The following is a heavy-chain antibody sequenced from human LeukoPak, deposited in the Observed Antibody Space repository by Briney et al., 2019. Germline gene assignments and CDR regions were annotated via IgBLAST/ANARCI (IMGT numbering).Heavy chain of an antibody. V-gene: IGHV5-51*01. Sequence: GESLQISCKGSGYSFTTYWIAWVRQMPGKGLEWVGIIYPGDSDTRYSPSFQGQVTISADKSISTAYLQWSSLKASDTAMYYCATRLTGHFDPWGQGTLVTVSS. CDR2: IYPGDSDT. CDR3: ATRLTGHFDP. CDR1: GYSFTTYW. J-gene: IGHJ5*02. D-gene: IGHD1-20*01.